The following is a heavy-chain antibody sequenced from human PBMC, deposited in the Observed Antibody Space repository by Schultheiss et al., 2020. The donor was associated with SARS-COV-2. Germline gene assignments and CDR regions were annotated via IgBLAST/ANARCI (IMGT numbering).Heavy chain of an antibody. Sequence: SETLSLTCTVSGGSISSSSYYWGWIRQPPGKGLEWIGSIYYSGSTNYNPSLKSRVTISVDTSKNQFSLKLSSVTAADTAVYYCARGPHYSGSYYGMDVWGQGTTVTVS. J-gene: IGHJ6*02. CDR1: GGSISSSSYY. CDR2: IYYSGST. D-gene: IGHD1-26*01. V-gene: IGHV4-39*07. CDR3: ARGPHYSGSYYGMDV.